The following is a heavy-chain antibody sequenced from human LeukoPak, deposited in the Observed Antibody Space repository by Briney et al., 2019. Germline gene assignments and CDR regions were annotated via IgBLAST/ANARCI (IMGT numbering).Heavy chain of an antibody. V-gene: IGHV3-7*01. CDR3: ANWHSATILS. D-gene: IGHD5-12*01. Sequence: GGSLRLSCAASGFTFSIYWMSWVRQAPGKGLEWVATIKEDGSEKYHVDSVKGRFTISRDNAKNSLYLQMNSLRAEDTAVYYCANWHSATILSWGQGTLVTVSS. J-gene: IGHJ4*02. CDR2: IKEDGSEK. CDR1: GFTFSIYW.